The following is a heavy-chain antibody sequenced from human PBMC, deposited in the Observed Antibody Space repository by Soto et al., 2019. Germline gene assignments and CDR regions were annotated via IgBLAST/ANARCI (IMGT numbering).Heavy chain of an antibody. V-gene: IGHV1-69*01. J-gene: IGHJ6*02. Sequence: QVQLVQSGAEVKKPGSSVKVSCKASGGTFSSYAISWVRQAPGQGLEWMGGIIPIFGTANYAQKCQGRVTITAEESKSTAYMELSSLRSEDTAVYYCARVGLPYYYYYGMDVWGQGTTVTVSS. CDR1: GGTFSSYA. CDR2: IIPIFGTA. D-gene: IGHD4-17*01. CDR3: ARVGLPYYYYYGMDV.